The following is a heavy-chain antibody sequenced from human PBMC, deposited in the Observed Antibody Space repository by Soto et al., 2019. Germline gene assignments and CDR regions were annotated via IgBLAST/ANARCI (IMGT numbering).Heavy chain of an antibody. J-gene: IGHJ6*02. CDR2: IYYSGST. Sequence: QLQLQESGPGLVKPSETLCLTCTVSGGSISSSSCYWGWIRQPPGKGLEWIGSIYYSGSTYYNPSLKSGVTISLETSKNQFSLKLSSVTAADTAVYYCAREWAATYYYFYGMDVWGQGTTVTVSS. CDR3: AREWAATYYYFYGMDV. V-gene: IGHV4-39*02. CDR1: GGSISSSSCY. D-gene: IGHD1-26*01.